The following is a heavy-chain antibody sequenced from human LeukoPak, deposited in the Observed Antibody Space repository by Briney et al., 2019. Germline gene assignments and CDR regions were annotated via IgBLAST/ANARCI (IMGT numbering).Heavy chain of an antibody. Sequence: ASVKVSCKASGYTFTSYGISWVRQAPGQGLEWMGWISAYNGNTNYAQKLQGRVTMTTDTSTSTAYMELSSLRSEDTAVYYCARDRRYCGGDSCAFDIWGQGTMVTVSS. D-gene: IGHD2-21*01. V-gene: IGHV1-18*01. CDR3: ARDRRYCGGDSCAFDI. J-gene: IGHJ3*02. CDR1: GYTFTSYG. CDR2: ISAYNGNT.